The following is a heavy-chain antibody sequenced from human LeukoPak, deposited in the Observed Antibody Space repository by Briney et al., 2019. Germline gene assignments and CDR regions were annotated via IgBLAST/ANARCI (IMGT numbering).Heavy chain of an antibody. J-gene: IGHJ4*02. D-gene: IGHD5-18*01. CDR3: ASRPVDTAMGYYFDY. CDR2: INAGNGNT. Sequence: ASVKVSCKASGYTFTTYAMHWVRQAPGQRLEWMGWINAGNGNTKYSQKFQGRVTMTRDTSTSTVYMELSSLRSEDTAVYYCASRPVDTAMGYYFDYWGQGTLVTVSS. V-gene: IGHV1-3*01. CDR1: GYTFTTYA.